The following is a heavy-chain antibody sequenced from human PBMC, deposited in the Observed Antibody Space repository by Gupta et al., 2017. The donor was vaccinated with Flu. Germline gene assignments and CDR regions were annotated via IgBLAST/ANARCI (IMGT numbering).Heavy chain of an antibody. CDR3: TIVTIVGAPPRDY. D-gene: IGHD1-26*01. V-gene: IGHV3-15*01. CDR2: IKSKTDGGTT. Sequence: EVQLVESGGGLVKPGGSLRLSCAASGFTFSNAWMSWVRQAPGKGLEWVGRIKSKTDGGTTDYAAPVKGRFTISRDDAKNTLYLQMNSLKTEDTAVYYCTIVTIVGAPPRDYWGQGTLVTVSS. CDR1: GFTFSNAW. J-gene: IGHJ4*02.